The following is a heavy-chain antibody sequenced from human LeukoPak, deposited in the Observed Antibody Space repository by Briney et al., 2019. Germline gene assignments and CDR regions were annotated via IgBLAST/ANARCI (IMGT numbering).Heavy chain of an antibody. CDR2: IYYSGST. J-gene: IGHJ4*02. V-gene: IGHV4-59*01. CDR3: ASEESGELPTL. Sequence: SETLSLTCTVSGGSISSYYWSWIRQPPGKGLEWIGYIYYSGSTNYNPSLKSRVTISVGTSKNQFSLKLSSVTAADTAVYYCASEESGELPTLWGQGTLVTVSS. CDR1: GGSISSYY. D-gene: IGHD1-26*01.